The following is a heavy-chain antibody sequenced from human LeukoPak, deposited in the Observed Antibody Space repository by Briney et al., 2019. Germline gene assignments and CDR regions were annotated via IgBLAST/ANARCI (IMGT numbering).Heavy chain of an antibody. CDR1: GFSFKSYE. D-gene: IGHD6-19*01. J-gene: IGHJ6*02. V-gene: IGHV3-48*03. CDR2: ISSSGSSI. CDR3: ARVGNGPVARNYYYYGMDV. Sequence: PRGSLRLSCAASGFSFKSYEMTWVRQAPGKGLEWVSYISSSGSSIYYADSVKGRFTISRDSAKSSLYLQMNSLRGEDTALYYCARVGNGPVARNYYYYGMDVWGQGTTVTVSS.